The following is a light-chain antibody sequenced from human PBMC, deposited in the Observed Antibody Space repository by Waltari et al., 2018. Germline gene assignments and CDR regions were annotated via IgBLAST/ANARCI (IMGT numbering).Light chain of an antibody. J-gene: IGKJ2*01. CDR1: QTIYSNY. Sequence: EIVLTQSPGTLSLSPGERATLPCSATQTIYSNYFAWYQQKPGQAPRLPSYATSSRADATPDRFSGSGSGTDFSLTITRLEPEDFAVYFCRQYGSLPSTFGQGTKVEMK. CDR3: RQYGSLPST. CDR2: ATS. V-gene: IGKV3-20*01.